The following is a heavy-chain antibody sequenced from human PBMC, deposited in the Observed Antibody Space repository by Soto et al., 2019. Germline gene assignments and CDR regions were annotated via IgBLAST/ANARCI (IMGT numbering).Heavy chain of an antibody. CDR2: IHSGGST. CDR1: GLSFSDYY. V-gene: IGHV3-66*01. J-gene: IGHJ4*02. Sequence: GGSLRLSCAASGLSFSDYYMSWIRQAPGKGLEWVSVIHSGGSTYYADSLKGRFTISRDSSKNTLYLQMNSLRAEDTAVYYCARVPIGYCSNGVCSGGYWGQGSLVTVSS. D-gene: IGHD2-8*01. CDR3: ARVPIGYCSNGVCSGGY.